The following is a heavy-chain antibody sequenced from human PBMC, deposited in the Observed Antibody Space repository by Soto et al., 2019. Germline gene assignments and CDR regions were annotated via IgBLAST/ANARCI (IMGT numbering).Heavy chain of an antibody. CDR1: GGSFSGYY. Sequence: SETLSLTCAVYGGSFSGYYWSWIRQPPGKGLEWIGEINHSGSTNYNPSLKSRVTISVDTSKNQFSLKLSSVTAADTAVYYCARGRGGYSSDSRGYYDDALDIWGQGTMVTVSS. D-gene: IGHD3-22*01. V-gene: IGHV4-34*01. CDR2: INHSGST. J-gene: IGHJ3*02. CDR3: ARGRGGYSSDSRGYYDDALDI.